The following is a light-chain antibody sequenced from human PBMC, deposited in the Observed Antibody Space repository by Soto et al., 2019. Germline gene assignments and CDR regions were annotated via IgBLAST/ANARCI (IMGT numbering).Light chain of an antibody. CDR1: SSDVGGYNY. V-gene: IGLV2-11*01. J-gene: IGLJ1*01. CDR2: DVS. CDR3: SSYTSSSTLEGV. Sequence: QSVLTQPRSVSGSPGQSVTISCTGTSSDVGGYNYVSWYQQHPGKAPKLMIYDVSKRPSGVPDCFSGSKSGNTASLTISGLQAEDEADYYCSSYTSSSTLEGVFGNGTKVTVL.